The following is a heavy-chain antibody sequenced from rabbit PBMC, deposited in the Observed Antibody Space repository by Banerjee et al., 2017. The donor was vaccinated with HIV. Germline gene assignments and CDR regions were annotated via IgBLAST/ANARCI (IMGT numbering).Heavy chain of an antibody. CDR2: IYAGSSAGT. Sequence: QEQLVESGGGLVTLGGSLTLSCKASGSDISSGTISWVRQAPGKGLEWIACIYAGSSAGTYYASWAKGRFTISKTSSTTVTLQMTSLTAADTATYFCTRDGLALGLGFGLWGQGTLVTVS. CDR1: GSDISSGT. D-gene: IGHD4-1*01. CDR3: TRDGLALGLGFGL. J-gene: IGHJ6*01. V-gene: IGHV1S45*01.